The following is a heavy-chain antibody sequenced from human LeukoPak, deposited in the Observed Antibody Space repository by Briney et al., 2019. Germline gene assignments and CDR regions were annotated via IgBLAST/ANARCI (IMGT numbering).Heavy chain of an antibody. Sequence: GSLRLSCAASGFTFSSYGMSWVRQAPGKGLEWIGSIYHSGSTYYNPSLKSRVTISVDTSKNQFSLKLSSVTAADTAVYYCARDHYGSGSYLFDYWGQGTLVAVSS. CDR1: GFTFSSYG. V-gene: IGHV4-38-2*02. D-gene: IGHD3-10*01. J-gene: IGHJ4*02. CDR3: ARDHYGSGSYLFDY. CDR2: IYHSGST.